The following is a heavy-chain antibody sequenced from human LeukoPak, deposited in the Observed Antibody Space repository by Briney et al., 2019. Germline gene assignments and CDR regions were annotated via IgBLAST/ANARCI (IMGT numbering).Heavy chain of an antibody. CDR1: GFIFSSYA. Sequence: GGSLRLSCAASGFIFSSYAMSWVRQAPGKGLEWVSAISGSGGSTYYADSVKGRFTISRDNSKNTLYLQMNSLRAEDTAVYYCAKVDSSGYYYDYWGQGTLVTVSS. V-gene: IGHV3-23*01. J-gene: IGHJ4*02. CDR2: ISGSGGST. D-gene: IGHD3-22*01. CDR3: AKVDSSGYYYDY.